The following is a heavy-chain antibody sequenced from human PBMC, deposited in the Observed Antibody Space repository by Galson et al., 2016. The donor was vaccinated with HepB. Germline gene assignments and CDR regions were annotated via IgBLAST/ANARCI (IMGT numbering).Heavy chain of an antibody. V-gene: IGHV3-53*01. CDR2: IYSGGRT. D-gene: IGHD2-21*02. CDR1: GFAVNSGY. J-gene: IGHJ5*02. Sequence: SLRLSCAVSGFAVNSGYMNWIRQAPGKGLEWISVIYSGGRTTYGDSVKGRFTISRDRSKNTLSLQMNSLRAEDTAVYYCARGPTVTFYGGPTWFDLWGQGTVVTVSS. CDR3: ARGPTVTFYGGPTWFDL.